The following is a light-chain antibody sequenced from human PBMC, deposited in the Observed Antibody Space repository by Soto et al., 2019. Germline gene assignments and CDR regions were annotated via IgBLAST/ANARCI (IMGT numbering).Light chain of an antibody. CDR1: ASNVGTQF. V-gene: IGLV1-51*01. CDR3: GTWDTGLSAGV. Sequence: QSVLTQPPSVSAAPGQRVTISCSGSASNVGTQFVSWYQHRPGAAPKLLIYDNDERPSEIPDRFSGSKSDTSATLTITGVQTGDEAEYYCGTWDTGLSAGVFGGGTKLTVL. CDR2: DND. J-gene: IGLJ2*01.